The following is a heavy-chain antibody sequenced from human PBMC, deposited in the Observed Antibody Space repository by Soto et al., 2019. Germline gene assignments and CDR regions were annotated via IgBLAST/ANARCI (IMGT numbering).Heavy chain of an antibody. J-gene: IGHJ4*02. CDR2: ISSSSSAI. V-gene: IGHV3-48*02. Sequence: EVQLVESGGGLVQPGGSLRLSCAASGFTFSTYSMNWVRQAPGKGLEWVSYISSSSSAIYYADSVKGRFTISRDNAKNSLDLQMNSLRDEDTAVYYCARVRSSGWYFDYWGQGTLVTVSS. D-gene: IGHD6-19*01. CDR1: GFTFSTYS. CDR3: ARVRSSGWYFDY.